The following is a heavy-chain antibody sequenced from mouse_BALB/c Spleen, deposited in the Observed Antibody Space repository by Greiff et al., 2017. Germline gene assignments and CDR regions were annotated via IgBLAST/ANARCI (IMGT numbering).Heavy chain of an antibody. CDR1: GYSITSDYA. Sequence: EVQLVESGPGLVKPSQSLSLTCTVTGYSITSDYAWNWIRQFPGNKLEWMGYISYSGSTSYNPSLKSRISITRDTSKNQFFLQLNSVTTEDTATYYCARAITTVVATDYFDYWGQGTTLTVSS. J-gene: IGHJ2*01. D-gene: IGHD1-1*01. V-gene: IGHV3-2*02. CDR3: ARAITTVVATDYFDY. CDR2: ISYSGST.